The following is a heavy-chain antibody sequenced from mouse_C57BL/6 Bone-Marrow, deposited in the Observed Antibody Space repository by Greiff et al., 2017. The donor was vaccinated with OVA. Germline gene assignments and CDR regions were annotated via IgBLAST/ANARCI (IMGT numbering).Heavy chain of an antibody. CDR1: GYSFTSYY. CDR2: IYPGSGNT. D-gene: IGHD5-1*01. J-gene: IGHJ4*01. Sequence: QVQLQQSGPELVKPGASVKISCKASGYSFTSYYIHWVKQRPGQGLEWIGWIYPGSGNTKYNEKFKGKATLTADTSSSTAYMQLSSLTSEDSAVYYCASKYLYAMDYWGQGTSVTVSS. CDR3: ASKYLYAMDY. V-gene: IGHV1-66*01.